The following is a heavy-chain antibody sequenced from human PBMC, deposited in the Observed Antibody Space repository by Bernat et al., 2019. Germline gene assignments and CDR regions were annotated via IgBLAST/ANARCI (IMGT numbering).Heavy chain of an antibody. J-gene: IGHJ3*02. CDR1: GGTFSSYA. D-gene: IGHD3-16*02. Sequence: QVQLVQSGAEVKKPGSSVKVSCKASGGTFSSYAISWVRRAPGQGLEWMGRIIPILGIANYAQKFQGRVTITADKSTSTAYMELSSLRSEDTAVYYCARVGDYIWGSYRYAHAFDIWGQGTMVTVSS. CDR2: IIPILGIA. CDR3: ARVGDYIWGSYRYAHAFDI. V-gene: IGHV1-69*04.